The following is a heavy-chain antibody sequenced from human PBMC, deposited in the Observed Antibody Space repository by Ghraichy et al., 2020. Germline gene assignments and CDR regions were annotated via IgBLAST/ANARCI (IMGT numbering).Heavy chain of an antibody. CDR1: GGSISSGGYY. CDR3: ARDFDSQYFDY. Sequence: SETLSLTCTVSGGSISSGGYYWTWIRQHPGGGLEWIGYIYYTGSTFYNPSLKSRVSISVDTSKNQFSLKLSSVTAADTAMYYCARDFDSQYFDYWGQGTLGTVSS. J-gene: IGHJ4*02. V-gene: IGHV4-31*03. CDR2: IYYTGST. D-gene: IGHD3-22*01.